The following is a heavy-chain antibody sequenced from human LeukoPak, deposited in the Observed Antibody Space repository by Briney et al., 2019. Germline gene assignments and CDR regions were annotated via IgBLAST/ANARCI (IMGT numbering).Heavy chain of an antibody. Sequence: PGGSLRLSCVASGFTVSSNYMTWVRQAPGKGLEWVSVLYGGGGKNYADSVKGRFTISRDNSENTLYLEMNSLRIEDTAVYYCASKWGLGFEGLDVWGQGTTVAVSS. D-gene: IGHD1-26*01. CDR1: GFTVSSNY. J-gene: IGHJ6*02. CDR2: LYGGGGK. CDR3: ASKWGLGFEGLDV. V-gene: IGHV3-66*02.